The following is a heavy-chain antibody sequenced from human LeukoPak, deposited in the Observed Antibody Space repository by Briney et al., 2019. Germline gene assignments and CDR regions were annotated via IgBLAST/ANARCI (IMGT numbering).Heavy chain of an antibody. D-gene: IGHD1-1*01. Sequence: GGSLRLSCAASGFTFRSYAMTWVRQAPGKGLEWVSLIMHDGGSIFYADSVKGRFTISRDNSKNTLYLQMSSLSAADTALYYCARVGLTTGMLPDYWGQGTLVTVSS. J-gene: IGHJ4*02. V-gene: IGHV3-23*01. CDR1: GFTFRSYA. CDR2: IMHDGGSI. CDR3: ARVGLTTGMLPDY.